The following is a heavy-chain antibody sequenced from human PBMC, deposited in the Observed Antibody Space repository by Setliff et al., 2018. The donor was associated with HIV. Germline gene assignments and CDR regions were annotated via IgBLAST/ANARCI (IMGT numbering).Heavy chain of an antibody. CDR1: EGYITGYC. V-gene: IGHV4-59*01. Sequence: SETLSLTCTVSEGYITGYCWTWIRQPPGRGLEWIGYIFYSGTTKFNPSLKSRAAISVDSSNNQFSLKMTSVTAADTAVYFCARFNALLGSSTYYDYWGPGLLVTVSS. D-gene: IGHD3-22*01. CDR3: ARFNALLGSSTYYDY. CDR2: IFYSGTT. J-gene: IGHJ4*02.